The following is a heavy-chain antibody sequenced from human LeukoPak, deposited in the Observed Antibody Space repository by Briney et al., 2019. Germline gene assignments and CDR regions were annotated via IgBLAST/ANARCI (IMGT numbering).Heavy chain of an antibody. V-gene: IGHV4-34*01. Sequence: GSLRLSCAASGFTFSSYAMSWVRQAPGKGLEWIGEINHSGSTNYNPSLKSRVTISVDTSKNQFSLKLSSVTAADTAVYYCARSPLLWFGEFLYYYFDYWGQGTLVTVSS. CDR3: ARSPLLWFGEFLYYYFDY. D-gene: IGHD3-10*01. J-gene: IGHJ4*02. CDR2: INHSGST. CDR1: GFTFSSYA.